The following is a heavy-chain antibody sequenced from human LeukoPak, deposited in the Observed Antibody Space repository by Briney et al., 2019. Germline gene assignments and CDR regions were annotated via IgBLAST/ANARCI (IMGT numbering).Heavy chain of an antibody. J-gene: IGHJ4*02. Sequence: SDTLSLTCSVSGGSITATRSYGAWVRQPPGKGLEWIASISFGGDTYYTPSLESRVLISVDTSKNTFCLRLTSVTAADTAVYYCARVRGRDGYFDYWGRGTLVTVSA. CDR1: GGSITATRSY. CDR2: ISFGGDT. V-gene: IGHV4-39*07. D-gene: IGHD5-24*01. CDR3: ARVRGRDGYFDY.